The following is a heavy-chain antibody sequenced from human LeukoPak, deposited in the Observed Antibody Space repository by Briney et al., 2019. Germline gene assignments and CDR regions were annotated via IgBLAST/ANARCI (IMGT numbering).Heavy chain of an antibody. V-gene: IGHV3-23*01. CDR3: AKSRPGIAAAGSKEFDY. CDR1: GFTFSSYA. CDR2: ISGSGGST. Sequence: GGSLRLSCAASGFTFSSYAMSWVRQAPGKGLEWVSAISGSGGSTYYADSVKGRFTISRDNSKNTLYLQMNSLRAEDTAVYYCAKSRPGIAAAGSKEFDYWGQGTLVTVSS. J-gene: IGHJ4*02. D-gene: IGHD6-13*01.